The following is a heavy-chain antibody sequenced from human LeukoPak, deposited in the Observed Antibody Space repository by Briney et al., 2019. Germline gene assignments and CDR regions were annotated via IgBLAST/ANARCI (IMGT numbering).Heavy chain of an antibody. CDR1: GGTFSRYA. Sequence: SVKVSCKASGGTFSRYAISWVRQAPGQGLEWMGGIIPIFVIANYAQKFQGRVTITTDEYTSAAYMELSSLRSEDAGVYCCAGAGIAGVETVGDYWGEGTLVTVFS. V-gene: IGHV1-69*05. D-gene: IGHD1-26*01. CDR2: IIPIFVIA. J-gene: IGHJ4*02. CDR3: AGAGIAGVETVGDY.